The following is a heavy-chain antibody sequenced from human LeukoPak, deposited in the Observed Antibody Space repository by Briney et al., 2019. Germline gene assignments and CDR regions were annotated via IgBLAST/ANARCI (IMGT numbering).Heavy chain of an antibody. CDR2: ISWSSGHM. D-gene: IGHD3-16*01. V-gene: IGHV3-9*01. CDR3: ARGDPHGY. Sequence: SLRLSCAAAEFKFDDYAMHWVRQGPGKGLEWVAGISWSSGHMEYAESVKGRFTISRDNARNALYLQMDGLRRDDTALYYCARGDPHGYWGQGTLVTVSS. CDR1: EFKFDDYA. J-gene: IGHJ4*02.